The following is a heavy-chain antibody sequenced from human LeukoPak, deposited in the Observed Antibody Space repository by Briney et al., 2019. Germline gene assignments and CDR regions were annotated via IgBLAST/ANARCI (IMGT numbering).Heavy chain of an antibody. CDR3: ARAGRSGGMY. J-gene: IGHJ4*02. V-gene: IGHV4-34*01. CDR2: INRSGGT. CDR1: GGSFSGYY. Sequence: KPSETLSLTCAVYGGSFSGYYWSWIRLSPGKELEWIGEINRSGGTDYNPSLKSRVTISGDTSKNQFSLRLSSVTAADTAVYYCARAGRSGGMYWGQGTLVTVSS. D-gene: IGHD2-15*01.